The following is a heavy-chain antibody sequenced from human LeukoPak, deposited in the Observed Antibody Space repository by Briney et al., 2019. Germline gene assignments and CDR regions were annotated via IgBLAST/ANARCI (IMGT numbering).Heavy chain of an antibody. Sequence: SVKVSCKASGGTFSSYAISWVRQAPGQGLEWMGGIIPIFGTANYAQKFQGRVTITADESTSTAYMELSSLRSEDTAVYYCARSPYCSGGSCQKELDYWGQGTLVTVSS. J-gene: IGHJ4*02. D-gene: IGHD2-15*01. CDR3: ARSPYCSGGSCQKELDY. V-gene: IGHV1-69*13. CDR1: GGTFSSYA. CDR2: IIPIFGTA.